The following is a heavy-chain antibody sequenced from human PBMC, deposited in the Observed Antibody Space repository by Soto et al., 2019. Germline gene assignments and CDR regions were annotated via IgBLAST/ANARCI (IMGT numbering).Heavy chain of an antibody. D-gene: IGHD3-10*02. CDR2: IIPIFGTA. J-gene: IGHJ6*02. CDR3: ARGTPVRVAPRYYYYGMDG. CDR1: GGTFSSYA. Sequence: SVKVSCKASGGTFSSYAISWVRQAPGQGLEWMGGIIPIFGTANYAQKFQGRVTITADESTSTAYMELSSLRSEDTAVYYCARGTPVRVAPRYYYYGMDGWGQGTTVTVSS. V-gene: IGHV1-69*13.